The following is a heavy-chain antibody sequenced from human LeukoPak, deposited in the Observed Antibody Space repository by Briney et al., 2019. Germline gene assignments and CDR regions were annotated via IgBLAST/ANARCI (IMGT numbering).Heavy chain of an antibody. CDR2: ISSYNGNT. CDR3: ARRVAVARRDAFDI. Sequence: EASVKVSCKASGYTPTSYGISWVQQAPGQGLEWMGWISSYNGNTNYAQKLQGRVTMSTDTSTGTAYMELRSLRSDDTAVYYCARRVAVARRDAFDIWGQGTMVTVSS. V-gene: IGHV1-18*01. D-gene: IGHD6-19*01. J-gene: IGHJ3*02. CDR1: GYTPTSYG.